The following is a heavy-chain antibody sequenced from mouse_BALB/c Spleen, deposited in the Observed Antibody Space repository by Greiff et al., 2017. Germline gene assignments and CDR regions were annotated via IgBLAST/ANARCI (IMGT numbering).Heavy chain of an antibody. D-gene: IGHD2-1*01. J-gene: IGHJ1*01. CDR1: GFTFSSFG. CDR3: ARVDYGNYEWYFDV. CDR2: ISSGSSTI. Sequence: EVKVVESGGGLVQPGGSRKLSCAASGFTFSSFGMHWVRQAPEKGLEWVAYISSGSSTIYYADTVKGRFTISRDNPKNTLFLQMTSLRSEDTAMYYCARVDYGNYEWYFDVWGAGTTVTVSS. V-gene: IGHV5-17*02.